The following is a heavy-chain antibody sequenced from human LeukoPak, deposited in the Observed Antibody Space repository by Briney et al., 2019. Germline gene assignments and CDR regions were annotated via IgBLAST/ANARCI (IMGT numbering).Heavy chain of an antibody. Sequence: SETLSLTCAVYGGSFSGYYWSWIRQPPGKGLEWIGEINHSGSTNYNPSLKSRVTISVDTSKNQFSLKLSSVTAADTAVYYCASGWWAGRKKPFDYWGQGTLVTVSS. V-gene: IGHV4-34*01. CDR1: GGSFSGYY. D-gene: IGHD2-15*01. J-gene: IGHJ4*02. CDR3: ASGWWAGRKKPFDY. CDR2: INHSGST.